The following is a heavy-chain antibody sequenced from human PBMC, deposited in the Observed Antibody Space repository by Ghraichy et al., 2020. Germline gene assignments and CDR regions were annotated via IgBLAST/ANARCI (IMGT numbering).Heavy chain of an antibody. CDR3: AKKLYGTTFDY. CDR1: GDSISSSTSY. CDR2: IYYTGNT. D-gene: IGHD3-10*01. Sequence: SETLSLTCTISGDSISSSTSYWGWIRQPPGKGLEWIGAIYYTGNTDYNPSLKSRVTISIDTSKNQFSLNLNSVTAADTAVYYCAKKLYGTTFDYWGQGTLVTVS. J-gene: IGHJ4*02. V-gene: IGHV4-39*01.